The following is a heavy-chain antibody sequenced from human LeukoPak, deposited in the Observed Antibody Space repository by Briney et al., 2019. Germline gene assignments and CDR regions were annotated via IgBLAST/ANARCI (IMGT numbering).Heavy chain of an antibody. CDR2: INPDSGGT. CDR1: GYTLTELS. V-gene: IGHV1-2*02. D-gene: IGHD2-15*01. Sequence: ASVKVSCKVSGYTLTELSMHWVRQAPGQGLEWMGLINPDSGGTSYAQKFQGRVTMTRDTSISTVYVELSRLRSDDTAVYYCARSDSYTWFDPWGQGTLVTVSS. J-gene: IGHJ5*02. CDR3: ARSDSYTWFDP.